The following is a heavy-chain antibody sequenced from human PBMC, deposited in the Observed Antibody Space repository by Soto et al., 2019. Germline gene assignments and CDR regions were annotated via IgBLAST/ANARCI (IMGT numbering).Heavy chain of an antibody. J-gene: IGHJ4*02. CDR2: IYYSGST. CDR1: GGSICSYD. Sequence: PSETLSLTCTVSGGSICSYDWSWIRQPPGKGLEWIGYIYYSGSTNYNPSLKSRVTISVDTSKNQFSLKLSSVTAADTAVYYCARGRGYSGYDHYYFDYWGQGTLVTVSS. CDR3: ARGRGYSGYDHYYFDY. D-gene: IGHD5-12*01. V-gene: IGHV4-59*01.